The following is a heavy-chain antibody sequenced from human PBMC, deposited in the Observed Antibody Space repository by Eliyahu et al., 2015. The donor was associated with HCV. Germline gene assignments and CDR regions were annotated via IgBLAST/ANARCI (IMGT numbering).Heavy chain of an antibody. Sequence: EVQLVESGGGLIQPGGSLRLSCAASGFTVSSNYMSWVRQAPGKGLEWVSVIYSGGSTYYADSVKGRFTISRDNSKNTLYLQMNSLRAEDTAVYYCARPGYSSGGPRAFDIWGQGTMVTVSS. CDR1: GFTVSSNY. D-gene: IGHD6-19*01. J-gene: IGHJ3*02. CDR2: IYSGGST. CDR3: ARPGYSSGGPRAFDI. V-gene: IGHV3-53*01.